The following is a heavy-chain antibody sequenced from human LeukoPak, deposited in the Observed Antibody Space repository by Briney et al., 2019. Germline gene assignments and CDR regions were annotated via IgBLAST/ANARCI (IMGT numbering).Heavy chain of an antibody. D-gene: IGHD6-19*01. V-gene: IGHV3-7*01. CDR3: ARMYSSGSFGGYYFDY. Sequence: GGSLRLSCAASGFTFSSYWMSWVRQAPGKGLEWVANIKQDGSEKYYVDSVKGRFTIPRDNAKNSLYLQMNSLRAEDTAVYYCARMYSSGSFGGYYFDYWGQGTLVTVSS. CDR1: GFTFSSYW. J-gene: IGHJ4*02. CDR2: IKQDGSEK.